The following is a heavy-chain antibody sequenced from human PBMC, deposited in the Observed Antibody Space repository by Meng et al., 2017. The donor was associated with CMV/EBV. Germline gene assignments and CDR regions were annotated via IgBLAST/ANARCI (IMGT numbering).Heavy chain of an antibody. V-gene: IGHV3-7*01. J-gene: IGHJ3*02. CDR3: AGTLCPKRTDDFDI. Sequence: GGSLRLSCAASGFTFSSYWMSWVRQAPGKGLEWVANIKQDGSEKYNVDTVKGRFTITRDNAKNSLYLQMNCLRAEDTAVYYCAGTLCPKRTDDFDIWGQGTMVTVSS. CDR2: IKQDGSEK. D-gene: IGHD2-21*01. CDR1: GFTFSSYW.